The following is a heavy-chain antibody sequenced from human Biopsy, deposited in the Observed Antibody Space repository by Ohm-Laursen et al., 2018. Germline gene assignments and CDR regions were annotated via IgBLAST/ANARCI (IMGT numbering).Heavy chain of an antibody. V-gene: IGHV1-69*13. D-gene: IGHD1/OR15-1a*01. J-gene: IGHJ5*02. CDR2: IIGIFRTA. Sequence: VASVKVSCKASGGTFSSSAITWVRQAPGQGLEWMGGIIGIFRTAHYAQKFQGRVTITADEFMSTAYMELSSLRSEDTAAYYCARGGGYNWNNGWFDPWGQGTLVTVSS. CDR3: ARGGGYNWNNGWFDP. CDR1: GGTFSSSA.